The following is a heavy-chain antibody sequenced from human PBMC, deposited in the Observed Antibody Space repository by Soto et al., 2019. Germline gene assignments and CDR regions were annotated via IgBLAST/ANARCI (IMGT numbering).Heavy chain of an antibody. V-gene: IGHV3-48*02. D-gene: IGHD3-22*01. J-gene: IGHJ3*02. Sequence: GGSLRLSCAASGFTFSSYAMSWVRQAPVKGLEWVSYISSSSSTIYYADSVKGRFTISRDNAKNSLYLQMNSLRDEDTAVYYCARDITGPVVVRKSDAFDIWGQGTMVTVSS. CDR2: ISSSSSTI. CDR1: GFTFSSYA. CDR3: ARDITGPVVVRKSDAFDI.